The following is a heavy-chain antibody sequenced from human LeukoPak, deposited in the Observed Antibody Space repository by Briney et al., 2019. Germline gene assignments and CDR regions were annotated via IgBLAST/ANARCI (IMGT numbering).Heavy chain of an antibody. V-gene: IGHV1-18*01. Sequence: XRQAPGQGLEWMGWISAYNGNTNYAQKLQGRVTMTTDTSTSTAYMELRSLRSDDTAVYYCARKVGKGEFDYWGQGTLVTVSS. J-gene: IGHJ4*02. CDR3: ARKVGKGEFDY. D-gene: IGHD3-16*01. CDR2: ISAYNGNT.